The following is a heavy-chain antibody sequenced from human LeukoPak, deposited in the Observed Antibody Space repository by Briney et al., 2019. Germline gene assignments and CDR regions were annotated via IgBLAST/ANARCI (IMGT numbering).Heavy chain of an antibody. CDR2: IDPKSGVR. V-gene: IGHV1-2*06. CDR3: ARGKYRNAVDY. D-gene: IGHD5-18*01. CDR1: GYTSTDHY. J-gene: IGHJ4*02. Sequence: SVKVSCKASGYTSTDHYIHWVRQAPGQGLEWMGRIDPKSGVRDYPQKFQARVAMTRDTSINTVYMELSNLRSDDTAVYYCARGKYRNAVDYWGQGTRVTVST.